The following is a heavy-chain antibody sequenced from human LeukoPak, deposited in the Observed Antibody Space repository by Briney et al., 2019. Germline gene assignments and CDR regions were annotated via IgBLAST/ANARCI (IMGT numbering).Heavy chain of an antibody. Sequence: GGSLRLSCAASGFTVSRNYMSWVRRAPGKGLKWSPVIFSGGSRYHADSVKGRFTISRDNSKNTLYLQMNSLRAEDTAVYYCARGGCDSSGYYYYFDYWGQGTLVTVSS. CDR2: IFSGGSR. D-gene: IGHD3-22*01. CDR1: GFTVSRNY. CDR3: ARGGCDSSGYYYYFDY. V-gene: IGHV3-66*01. J-gene: IGHJ4*02.